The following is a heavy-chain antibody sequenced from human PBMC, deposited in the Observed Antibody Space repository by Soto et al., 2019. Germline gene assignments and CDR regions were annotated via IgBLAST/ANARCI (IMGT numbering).Heavy chain of an antibody. V-gene: IGHV3-48*01. CDR1: GFTFSSFG. Sequence: LRLSCAASGFTFSSFGMNWVRQAPGKGLEWISYISGSSSTIYYADSVKGRFTISRDNAKNSLYLQMNSLRAEDTAVYYCARERYSYGLGRYWGQGTLVTVSS. CDR3: ARERYSYGLGRY. CDR2: ISGSSSTI. J-gene: IGHJ4*02. D-gene: IGHD5-18*01.